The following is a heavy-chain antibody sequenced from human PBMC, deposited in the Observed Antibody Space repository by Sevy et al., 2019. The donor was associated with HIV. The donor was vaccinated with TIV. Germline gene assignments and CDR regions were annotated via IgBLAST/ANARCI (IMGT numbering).Heavy chain of an antibody. CDR1: GFTFSGYE. CDR2: ISRSGSTI. V-gene: IGHV3-48*03. Sequence: GGSLRLSCAASGFTFSGYEMNWVRQAPAKGLEWVSCISRSGSTIFYADSVKGRFTISRDTAKNAAYLQMNSLRAEDTAVYYCARTTSFYYMDVWGKGTTVTVSS. CDR3: ARTTSFYYMDV. D-gene: IGHD6-6*01. J-gene: IGHJ6*03.